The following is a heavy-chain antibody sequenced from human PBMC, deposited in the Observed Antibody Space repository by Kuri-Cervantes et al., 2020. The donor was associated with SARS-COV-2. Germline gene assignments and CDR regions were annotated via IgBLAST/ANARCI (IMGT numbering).Heavy chain of an antibody. CDR3: ARDNILFSGSGFDS. CDR2: FYSSGIT. V-gene: IGHV4-59*01. CDR1: GGSISRYY. Sequence: SETLSLTCTVSGGSISRYYWSWIRQPPGKRLEWIGYFYSSGITNYDPSLKTRVTISADTSKNQLSLKLTPVTAANSAVYYCARDNILFSGSGFDSWGPRPLVTVSS. J-gene: IGHJ4*02. D-gene: IGHD1-26*01.